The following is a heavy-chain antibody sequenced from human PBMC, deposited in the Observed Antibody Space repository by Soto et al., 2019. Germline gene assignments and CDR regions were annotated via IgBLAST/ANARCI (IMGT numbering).Heavy chain of an antibody. CDR2: VYYSGTT. CDR1: GGSISSSDYY. CDR3: ARDKITGLFDY. J-gene: IGHJ4*02. Sequence: PSETLSLTCTVSGGSISSSDYYWGWIRQPPGKGLEWIGSVYYSGTTYYNPSLKSRVTISVDTSENQFSLKLSSVTAADTAIYYCARDKITGLFDYWGQGTLVTVPQ. V-gene: IGHV4-39*02. D-gene: IGHD2-8*02.